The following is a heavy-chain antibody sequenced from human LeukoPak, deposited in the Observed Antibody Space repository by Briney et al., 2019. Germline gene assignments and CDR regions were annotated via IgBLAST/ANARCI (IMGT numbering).Heavy chain of an antibody. CDR3: TTEYFYGSGHLD. CDR2: IKSKTDGGTT. CDR1: GFTFTNAW. D-gene: IGHD3-10*01. V-gene: IGHV3-15*01. J-gene: IGHJ4*02. Sequence: GGSLRLSCAASGFTFTNAWMNWVRQAPGKGLEWVGRIKSKTDGGTTDYAAPVKDRFTISRDDSKKTLYLQMNSLKTDDTAVYYCTTEYFYGSGHLDWGQGTLVTVSS.